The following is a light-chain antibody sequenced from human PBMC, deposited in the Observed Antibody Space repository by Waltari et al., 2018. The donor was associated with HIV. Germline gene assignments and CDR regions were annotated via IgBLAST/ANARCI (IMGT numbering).Light chain of an antibody. V-gene: IGLV2-8*01. J-gene: IGLJ2*01. CDR3: TSYAGSNNLV. CDR1: SSDVGGYNY. CDR2: EVF. Sequence: QSALTQPPSASGSPGQSVTISCTGKSSDVGGYNYVSWYQQHPGKAPKLMMYEVFKRPSGVPDRFSGSKSGNPASLTVSGLQAEDEADYYCTSYAGSNNLVFGGGTKLTVL.